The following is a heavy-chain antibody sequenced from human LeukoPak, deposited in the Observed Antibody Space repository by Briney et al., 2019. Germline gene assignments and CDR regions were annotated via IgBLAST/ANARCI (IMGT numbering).Heavy chain of an antibody. CDR3: ARDSTHYYDTSGSYISYAFDI. Sequence: SETLSLTCTVSGGSISSSSYYWGWIRQPPGKGLEWIGSIYYSGSTYYNPSLKSRVTISVDTSKNQFSLKLSSVTAADTAVYYCARDSTHYYDTSGSYISYAFDIWGQGTMVTVSS. J-gene: IGHJ3*02. D-gene: IGHD3-22*01. V-gene: IGHV4-39*07. CDR2: IYYSGST. CDR1: GGSISSSSYY.